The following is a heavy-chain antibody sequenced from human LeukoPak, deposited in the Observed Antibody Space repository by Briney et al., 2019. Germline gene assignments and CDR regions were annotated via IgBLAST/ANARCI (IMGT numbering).Heavy chain of an antibody. D-gene: IGHD4-17*01. J-gene: IGHJ2*01. CDR3: AKKGQDDYGDYVTHWYFDL. V-gene: IGHV4-30-4*01. CDR2: IYYSGST. Sequence: SQTLSLTCTVSGGSISSGDYYWSWIRQPPGKGLERIGYIYYSGSTYYNPSLKSRVTISVDTSKNQFSLKLSSVTAADTAVYYCAKKGQDDYGDYVTHWYFDLWGRGTLVTVSS. CDR1: GGSISSGDYY.